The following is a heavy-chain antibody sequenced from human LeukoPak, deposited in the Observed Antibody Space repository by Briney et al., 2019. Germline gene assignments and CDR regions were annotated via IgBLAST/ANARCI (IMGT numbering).Heavy chain of an antibody. CDR1: GFTFSSYG. CDR3: AKEFQGIAVAGDFDY. Sequence: GGSLRLSCAASGFTFSSYGMHGVRQAPGKGLEWVAVISYDGSNKYYADSVKGRFTISRDNSKNTLYLQMNSPRAEDTAVYYCAKEFQGIAVAGDFDYWGQGTLVTVSS. D-gene: IGHD6-19*01. CDR2: ISYDGSNK. J-gene: IGHJ4*02. V-gene: IGHV3-30*18.